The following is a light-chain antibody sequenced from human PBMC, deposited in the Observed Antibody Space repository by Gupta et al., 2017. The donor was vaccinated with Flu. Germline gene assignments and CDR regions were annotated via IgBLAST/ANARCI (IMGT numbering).Light chain of an antibody. J-gene: IGLJ3*02. CDR2: QDS. CDR1: KLGDKY. V-gene: IGLV3-1*01. CDR3: QAWDSSTSWV. Sequence: PGQTASITCSGDKLGDKYACWYQQKPGQSPVLVIYQDSKRPSGIPERFSGSNSGNTATLTISGTQAMDEADYYCQAWDSSTSWVFGGGTKLTVL.